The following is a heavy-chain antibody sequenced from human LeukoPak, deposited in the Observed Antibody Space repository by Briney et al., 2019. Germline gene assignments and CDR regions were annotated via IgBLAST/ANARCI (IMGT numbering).Heavy chain of an antibody. CDR1: GYNFTIYW. CDR2: IYPADSDT. J-gene: IGHJ4*02. CDR3: ARGGYSYGPFDY. D-gene: IGHD5-18*01. V-gene: IGHV5-51*01. Sequence: GESLKISCKGSGYNFTIYWIGLVRQMPGKGLEWMGIIYPADSDTRYSPSFQGQVTISADKSIRTAYLQWSSLKASDTAIYYCARGGYSYGPFDYWGQGTLVTVSS.